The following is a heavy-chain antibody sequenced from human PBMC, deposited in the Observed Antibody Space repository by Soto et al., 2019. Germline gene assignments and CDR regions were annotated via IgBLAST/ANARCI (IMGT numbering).Heavy chain of an antibody. CDR1: GGSISSYY. CDR2: IYYSGST. D-gene: IGHD3-9*01. CDR3: ASIGGVDILTGFDY. J-gene: IGHJ4*02. Sequence: TETLSLTCTVSGGSISSYYWSWIRQPPGKGLEWIGYIYYSGSTNYNPSLKSRVTISVDTSKNQFSLKLSSVTAADTAVYYCASIGGVDILTGFDYWGQGTLVTSPQ. V-gene: IGHV4-59*01.